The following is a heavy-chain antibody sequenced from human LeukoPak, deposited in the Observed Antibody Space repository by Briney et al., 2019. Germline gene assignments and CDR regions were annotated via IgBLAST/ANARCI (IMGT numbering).Heavy chain of an antibody. CDR2: ILYTGTT. CDR3: AMYTTGRGGHGY. V-gene: IGHV4-59*11. J-gene: IGHJ4*02. CDR1: GDSISDHH. Sequence: PETLSLTCTVSGDSISDHHWSWIRQPPGKGLEWIGYILYTGTTNYNPSLKSRVTISVDTSRNQFSLKLSSVTAADTAVYYCAMYTTGRGGHGYWGQGTLITVSA. D-gene: IGHD2/OR15-2a*01.